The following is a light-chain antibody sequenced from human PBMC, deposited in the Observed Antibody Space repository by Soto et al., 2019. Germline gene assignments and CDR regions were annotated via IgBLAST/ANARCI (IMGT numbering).Light chain of an antibody. CDR2: EVN. Sequence: QSALTQPPSASGSPGQSVTISCTGTSSDVGGYKYVSWYQQPPGKAPKLMIYEVNKRPSGVPDRFSGSKSGNTASLTVSGRQAEDEADYYCSSYAGTNNHVLFGGGTKLTVL. V-gene: IGLV2-8*01. CDR3: SSYAGTNNHVL. J-gene: IGLJ2*01. CDR1: SSDVGGYKY.